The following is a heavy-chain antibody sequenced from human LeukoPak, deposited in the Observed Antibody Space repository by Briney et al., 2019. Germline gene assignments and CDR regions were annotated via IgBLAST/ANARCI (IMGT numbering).Heavy chain of an antibody. Sequence: GASVKVSCKASGGTLSGYAISWVRQAPGQGLKWMGGIIPIYGTPHSAQKFQGRVTITTDESTSTAFMDLSSLRSEDTAVYYCARGKLGYYYYHMDAWGKGTTVTVSS. D-gene: IGHD3-3*02. CDR1: GGTLSGYA. V-gene: IGHV1-69*05. CDR3: ARGKLGYYYYHMDA. J-gene: IGHJ6*03. CDR2: IIPIYGTP.